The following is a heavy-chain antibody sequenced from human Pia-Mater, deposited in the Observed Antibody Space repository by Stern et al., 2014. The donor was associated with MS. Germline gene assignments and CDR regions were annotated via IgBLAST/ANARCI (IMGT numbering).Heavy chain of an antibody. D-gene: IGHD5-18*01. CDR1: GYTFTNYA. Sequence: VQLVESGSELKKPGASLKVSCKASGYTFTNYAMNWVRQAPGQGLEGMGWINTNKGNAMYAQGFTGRFVFSLDTSVSTAYLQISSLKAEDTAVYYCARDKNAYGYGGTDYWGQGTLVTVSS. J-gene: IGHJ4*02. V-gene: IGHV7-4-1*02. CDR3: ARDKNAYGYGGTDY. CDR2: INTNKGNA.